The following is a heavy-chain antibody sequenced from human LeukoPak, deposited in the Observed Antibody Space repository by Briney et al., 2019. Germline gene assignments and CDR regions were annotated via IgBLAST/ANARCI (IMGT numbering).Heavy chain of an antibody. D-gene: IGHD6-6*01. CDR3: ARPYSNSGEDVIWFDP. CDR1: GGSSSSSSYY. CDR2: IYYSGST. J-gene: IGHJ5*02. V-gene: IGHV4-39*01. Sequence: SETLSLTCTVSGGSSSSSSYYWGWIRQPPGKGLEWIGSIYYSGSTYYNPSLKSRVTISVDTSKNQFSLKLSSVTAADTAVYYCARPYSNSGEDVIWFDPWGQGTLVTVSS.